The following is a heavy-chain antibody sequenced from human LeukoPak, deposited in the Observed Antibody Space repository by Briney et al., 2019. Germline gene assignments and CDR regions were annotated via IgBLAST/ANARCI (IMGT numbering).Heavy chain of an antibody. CDR1: GGSINSY. J-gene: IGHJ5*02. V-gene: IGHV4-4*07. D-gene: IGHD3-10*01. CDR2: SSGSGTI. CDR3: ARDSGNTGEVKFEP. Sequence: SETLSLTCTVDGGSINSYWSWIRQPAGKGLEWIGRSSGSGTITYHPALQSRLSISIDTSKNQFSLKLMSVTAADTAVYYCARDSGNTGEVKFEPWGQGTLVTV.